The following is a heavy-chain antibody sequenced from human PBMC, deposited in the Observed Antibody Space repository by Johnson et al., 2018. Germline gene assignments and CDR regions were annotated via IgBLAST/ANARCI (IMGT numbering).Heavy chain of an antibody. J-gene: IGHJ6*02. Sequence: QVQLVQSGAEVTKPGSSVKVSCKASGGTFSSYAISWVRPAPGQGLEWMGGIIPIFGTANYAQKFKGRVTITADESTSTAYMELSSLRSEDTAVYYCAREGIAARPDYYYYGMDVWGQGTTVTVSS. D-gene: IGHD6-6*01. CDR2: IIPIFGTA. V-gene: IGHV1-69*12. CDR3: AREGIAARPDYYYYGMDV. CDR1: GGTFSSYA.